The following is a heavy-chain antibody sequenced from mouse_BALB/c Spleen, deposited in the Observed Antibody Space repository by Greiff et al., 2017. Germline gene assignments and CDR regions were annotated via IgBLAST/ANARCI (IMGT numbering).Heavy chain of an antibody. CDR1: GFTFSSFG. V-gene: IGHV5-17*02. J-gene: IGHJ2*01. CDR3: ARGITSDY. Sequence: EVQVVESGGGLVQPGGSRKLSCAASGFTFSSFGMHWVRQAPEKGLEWVAYISSGSSTIYYADTVKGRFTISRDNPKSTLFLQMTSLRSEDTAMYYCARGITSDYWGEGTTLTVSS. CDR2: ISSGSSTI. D-gene: IGHD1-1*01.